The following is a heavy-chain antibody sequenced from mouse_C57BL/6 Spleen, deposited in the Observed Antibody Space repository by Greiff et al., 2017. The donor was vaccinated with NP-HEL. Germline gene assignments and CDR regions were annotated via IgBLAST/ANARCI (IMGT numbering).Heavy chain of an antibody. V-gene: IGHV5-16*01. CDR1: GFTFSDYY. Sequence: EVKLVESEGGLVQPGSSMKLSCTASGFTFSDYYMAWVRQVPEKGLEWVANINYDGSSTYYLDSLKSRFIISRDNAKNILYLQMSSLKSEDTATYYCARETGGDYYFDYWGQGTTLTVSS. CDR3: ARETGGDYYFDY. D-gene: IGHD4-1*01. J-gene: IGHJ2*01. CDR2: INYDGSST.